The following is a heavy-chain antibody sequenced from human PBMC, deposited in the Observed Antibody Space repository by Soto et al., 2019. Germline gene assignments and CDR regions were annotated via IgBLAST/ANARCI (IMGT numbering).Heavy chain of an antibody. V-gene: IGHV1-46*01. D-gene: IGHD2-21*02. J-gene: IGHJ4*02. CDR3: ARENLTDCGGDCYIDY. Sequence: GASVKVSCKASGYTFTSYYMHWVRQAPGQGLEWMGIINPSGGSTSYAQKFQGRVTMTRDTSTSTVYMELSSLRSEDTAVYYCARENLTDCGGDCYIDYWGQGTLVTVSS. CDR1: GYTFTSYY. CDR2: INPSGGST.